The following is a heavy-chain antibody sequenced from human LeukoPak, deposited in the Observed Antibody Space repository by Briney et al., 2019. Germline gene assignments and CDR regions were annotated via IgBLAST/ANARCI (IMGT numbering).Heavy chain of an antibody. D-gene: IGHD3-9*01. J-gene: IGHJ4*02. CDR2: ISWDGGST. CDR3: AKDMVHYDILTGIDY. CDR1: GFTFDDYA. V-gene: IGHV3-43D*03. Sequence: GGSLRLSCAASGFTFDDYAMHWVRQAPGKGLEWVSLISWDGGSTYYADSVKGRFTISRDNSKNSLYLQMNSLRAEDTALYYCAKDMVHYDILTGIDYWGQGTLVTVSS.